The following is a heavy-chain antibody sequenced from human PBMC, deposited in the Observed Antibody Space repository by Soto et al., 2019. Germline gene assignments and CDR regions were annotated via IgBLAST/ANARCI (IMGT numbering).Heavy chain of an antibody. D-gene: IGHD3-3*01. CDR2: ISGSGGST. CDR3: AKDPEYDFWSGLIFDY. V-gene: IGHV3-23*01. J-gene: IGHJ4*02. CDR1: GFTFSSYA. Sequence: EVQLLESGGGLVQPGGSLRLSCAASGFTFSSYAMSWVRKAPGKGLEWVSAISGSGGSTYYADSVKGRFTISSDNSKNTLYLQMNSLRGEDTAVYYCAKDPEYDFWSGLIFDYWGQGTLVTVSS.